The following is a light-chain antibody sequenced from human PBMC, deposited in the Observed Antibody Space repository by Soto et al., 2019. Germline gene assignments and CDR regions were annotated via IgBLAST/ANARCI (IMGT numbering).Light chain of an antibody. CDR3: QQRSDWLT. CDR1: QSVSSY. CDR2: DAS. J-gene: IGKJ4*01. Sequence: EIVLTQSPATLSLSPGERATLSCRASQSVSSYLAWYQQKPGQAPRLLIYDASNRATGIPARFSGSGSGTDFTLTISSLEPEDSAIYYCQQRSDWLTFGGGTKVEI. V-gene: IGKV3-11*01.